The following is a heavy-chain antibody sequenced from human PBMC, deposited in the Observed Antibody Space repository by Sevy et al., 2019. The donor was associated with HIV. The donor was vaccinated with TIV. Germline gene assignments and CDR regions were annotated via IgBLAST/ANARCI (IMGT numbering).Heavy chain of an antibody. V-gene: IGHV1-2*06. CDR3: ARTPARIAAAGTINWFDP. CDR1: GYTFTGYY. J-gene: IGHJ5*02. Sequence: ASVKVSCKASGYTFTGYYMHWVLQAPGQGLEWMGRINPNSGGTNYAQKFQGRVTMTRDTSISTAYMELSRLRSDDTAVYYCARTPARIAAAGTINWFDPWGQRTLVTVSS. CDR2: INPNSGGT. D-gene: IGHD6-13*01.